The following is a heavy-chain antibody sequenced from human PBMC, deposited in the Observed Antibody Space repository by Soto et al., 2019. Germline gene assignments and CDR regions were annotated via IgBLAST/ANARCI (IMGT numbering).Heavy chain of an antibody. CDR1: GGSFSGYY. D-gene: IGHD5-12*01. V-gene: IGHV4-34*01. Sequence: TSETLSLTCAVYGGSFSGYYWSWIRQPPGKGLEWIGEINHSGSTNYNPSLKSRVTISVDTSKNQFSLKLSSVTAADTAVYYCARARGFGKWLRHYYFDYWGQGTLVTVSS. J-gene: IGHJ4*02. CDR3: ARARGFGKWLRHYYFDY. CDR2: INHSGST.